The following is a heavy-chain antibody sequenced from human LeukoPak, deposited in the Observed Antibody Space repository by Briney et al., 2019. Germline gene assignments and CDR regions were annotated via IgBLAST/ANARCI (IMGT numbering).Heavy chain of an antibody. V-gene: IGHV4-59*08. CDR3: ARRQGYESYGSGFYFDY. J-gene: IGHJ4*02. D-gene: IGHD3-10*01. CDR1: GGSISSYY. Sequence: SETLSLTCTVSGGSISSYYWSWIRQPPGKGLEGSGYIYYSGSNNYNPSLTTRATISVDTSKNQFSLKLSSVTAADTAVYYCARRQGYESYGSGFYFDYWGQGTLVTVSS. CDR2: IYYSGSN.